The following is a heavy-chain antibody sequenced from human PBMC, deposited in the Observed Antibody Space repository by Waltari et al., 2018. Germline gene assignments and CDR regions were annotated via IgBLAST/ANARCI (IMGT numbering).Heavy chain of an antibody. CDR1: GFTFSSYS. CDR2: ISSSSSTI. V-gene: IGHV3-48*01. Sequence: EVQLVESGGGLVQPGGSLRLSCAASGFTFSSYSINWVRQAPGKGLEWVSYISSSSSTIYYADSVKGRFTISRDNAKNSLYLQMNSLRAEDTAVYYCARTAAWDEWFGEWGQGTLVTVSS. CDR3: ARTAAWDEWFGE. J-gene: IGHJ4*02. D-gene: IGHD3-10*01.